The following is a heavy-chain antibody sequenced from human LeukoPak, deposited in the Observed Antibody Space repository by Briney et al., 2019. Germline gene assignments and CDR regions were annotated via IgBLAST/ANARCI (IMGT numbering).Heavy chain of an antibody. CDR2: TYYRSKWYN. J-gene: IGHJ4*02. D-gene: IGHD5-12*01. CDR1: GDSVSSNSAA. CDR3: AGEGGYSGYDFYFDY. Sequence: SQTLSLTCAISGDSVSSNSAAWNWIRQSPSRGLEWLGRTYYRSKWYNDYAVSVKSRITINPDTSKNQFSLQLNSVTPEDTAMYYCAGEGGYSGYDFYFDYWGQGTLVTVSS. V-gene: IGHV6-1*01.